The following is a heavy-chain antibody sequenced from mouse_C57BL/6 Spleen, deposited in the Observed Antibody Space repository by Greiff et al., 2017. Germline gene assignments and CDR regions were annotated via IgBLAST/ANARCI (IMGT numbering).Heavy chain of an antibody. CDR1: GFTFSDYG. CDR2: ISSGSSSI. Sequence: EVKLVESGGGLVKPGGSLKLSCAASGFTFSDYGMHWVRQAPEKGLEWVAYISSGSSSIYYADTVKGRFTISVDNAKNTLFLQMTSLRSEDAAMYYCARPEFDYWGQGTTLTVSS. CDR3: ARPEFDY. J-gene: IGHJ2*01. V-gene: IGHV5-17*01.